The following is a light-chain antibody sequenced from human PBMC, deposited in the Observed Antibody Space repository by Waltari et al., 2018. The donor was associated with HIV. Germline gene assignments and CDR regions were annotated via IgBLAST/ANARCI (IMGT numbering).Light chain of an antibody. CDR3: QQYDTSPFT. CDR1: QSVSNNN. J-gene: IGKJ3*01. CDR2: GAS. Sequence: EIVLTQSPGTLSLSPGERVTLSCRASQSVSNNNLAWRQQKPGQAPRLLIYGASIRATGIPDRFSGSGSGTDFTLTISRLEPEDFAVYYCQQYDTSPFTFGPGTKVDIK. V-gene: IGKV3-20*01.